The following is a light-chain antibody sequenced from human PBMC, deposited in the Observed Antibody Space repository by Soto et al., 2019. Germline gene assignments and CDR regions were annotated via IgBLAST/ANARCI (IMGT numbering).Light chain of an antibody. CDR2: SNN. Sequence: QSALTQPPSASGTPGQRVSISCSGSGPNIGTNSVSWYQHLPGTAPKLLIYSNNQRPSGVPDRFSGSKSGTSASLAISGLQSEDEAHYYCAPWDDSLNGPVFGGGTQLTVL. CDR3: APWDDSLNGPV. CDR1: GPNIGTNS. V-gene: IGLV1-44*01. J-gene: IGLJ2*01.